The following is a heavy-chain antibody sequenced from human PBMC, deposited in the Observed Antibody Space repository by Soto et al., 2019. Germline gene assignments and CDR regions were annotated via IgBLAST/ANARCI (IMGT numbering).Heavy chain of an antibody. J-gene: IGHJ6*02. D-gene: IGHD3-10*01. CDR1: GYSFTSYW. Sequence: GESLKISCKGSGYSFTSYWIGWVRQMPGKGLEWMGIIYPGDSDTRYSPSFQGQVTISADKSISTAYLQWSSLKASDTAMYYCARHPSYYYGSGSYYNRYYYYYGMDVWGQGTTVTVSS. CDR2: IYPGDSDT. V-gene: IGHV5-51*01. CDR3: ARHPSYYYGSGSYYNRYYYYYGMDV.